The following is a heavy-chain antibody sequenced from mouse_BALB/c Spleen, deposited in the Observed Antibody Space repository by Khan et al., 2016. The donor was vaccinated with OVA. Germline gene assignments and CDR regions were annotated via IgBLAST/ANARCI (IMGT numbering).Heavy chain of an antibody. CDR2: ISTYYGDA. CDR3: TRGGGGNRFAY. CDR1: GYTFTDFT. J-gene: IGHJ3*01. V-gene: IGHV1S137*01. Sequence: VQLQQSGAELVRPGVSVKISCKGSGYTFTDFTMHWVKQSHAMSLEWIGVISTYYGDATYNQKFKDKATMTVDKSSSTAYMELARLTSEDSALYYCTRGGGGNRFAYWGQGTLVTVSA.